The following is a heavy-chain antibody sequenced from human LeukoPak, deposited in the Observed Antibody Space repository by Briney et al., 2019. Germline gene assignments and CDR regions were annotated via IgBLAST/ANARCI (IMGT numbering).Heavy chain of an antibody. V-gene: IGHV3-23*01. CDR3: AKDLGGSGSPSGY. Sequence: PGGSLRLSCAASGFTFPNYVMSWVRQAPGKGLEWVSGISGSGGNTYYADSVKGRFTISRDNSKNTLYLQMNSLRAEDAAVYYCAKDLGGSGSPSGYWGQGTLVTVSS. J-gene: IGHJ4*02. CDR1: GFTFPNYV. CDR2: ISGSGGNT. D-gene: IGHD3-10*01.